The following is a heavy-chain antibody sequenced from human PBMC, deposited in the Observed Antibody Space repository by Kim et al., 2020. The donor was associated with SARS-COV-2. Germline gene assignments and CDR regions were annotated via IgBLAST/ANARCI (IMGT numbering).Heavy chain of an antibody. CDR3: ARYYYDSSGYYLDY. V-gene: IGHV4-59*01. J-gene: IGHJ4*02. D-gene: IGHD3-22*01. CDR1: GGSISSYY. Sequence: SETLSLTCTVSGGSISSYYWSWIRQPPGKGLEWIGYIYYSGSTNYNPSLKSRVTISVDTSKNQFSLKLSSVTAADTAVYYCARYYYDSSGYYLDYWGQGTLVTVSS. CDR2: IYYSGST.